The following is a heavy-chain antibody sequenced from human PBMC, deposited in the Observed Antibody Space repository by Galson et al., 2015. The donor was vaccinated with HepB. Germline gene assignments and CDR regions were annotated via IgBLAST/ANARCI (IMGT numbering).Heavy chain of an antibody. J-gene: IGHJ4*02. D-gene: IGHD3-16*02. Sequence: SVKVSCKASGGTFSSYAISWVRQAPGQGLEWMGGIIPIFDSSNYAQKFQGRVTITADKSTSTGYMELSSLRSEDTAVYYCARVIPTAPYYFDYWGQGTLVTVSS. CDR3: ARVIPTAPYYFDY. V-gene: IGHV1-69*06. CDR2: IIPIFDSS. CDR1: GGTFSSYA.